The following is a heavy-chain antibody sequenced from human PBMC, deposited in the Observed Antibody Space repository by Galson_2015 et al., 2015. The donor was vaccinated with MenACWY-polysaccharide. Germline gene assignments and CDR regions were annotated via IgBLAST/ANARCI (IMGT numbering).Heavy chain of an antibody. J-gene: IGHJ6*02. D-gene: IGHD4-17*01. CDR1: GGAFSRLL. CDR3: AEDRDTVTQQFHYYGLDV. V-gene: IGHV1-69*13. Sequence: SVKVSCKVSGGAFSRLLISWVRQAPGQGLQWMGGTIPIFGTSSHAEKFKDRVTISADESTNTAYMELRGLRFEDTAVYYCAEDRDTVTQQFHYYGLDVWAKGPRSPSL. CDR2: TIPIFGTS.